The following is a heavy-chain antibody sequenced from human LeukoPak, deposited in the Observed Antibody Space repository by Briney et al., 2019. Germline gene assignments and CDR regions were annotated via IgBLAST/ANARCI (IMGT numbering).Heavy chain of an antibody. CDR1: GYIFTAYY. V-gene: IGHV1-2*02. D-gene: IGHD1-14*01. Sequence: GASVKVSCKTSGYIFTAYYIHWVRQAPGQGLEWMGWINPNSGDTNYAQKFRGRVTMTSDTSITTAYMELTRLTSDDTAVYYCARGTFGPWGQGTLVTVSS. CDR3: ARGTFGP. J-gene: IGHJ5*02. CDR2: INPNSGDT.